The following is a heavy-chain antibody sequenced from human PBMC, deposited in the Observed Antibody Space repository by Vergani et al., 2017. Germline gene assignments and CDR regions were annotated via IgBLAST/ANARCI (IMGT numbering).Heavy chain of an antibody. CDR1: GGTFNIYS. CDR3: ARDLIENDTYGRSGY. D-gene: IGHD6-25*01. J-gene: IGHJ1*01. V-gene: IGHV1-69*12. Sequence: QVQLVQSGAEVKKPGSSVKVSCKASGGTFNIYSVSWLRQAPGQGLEWMGGITPFFPTGHYAQKFQGRVTITADESATTVYMELSSLRSEDTAVYYCARDLIENDTYGRSGYWGPGTLVTVSS. CDR2: ITPFFPTG.